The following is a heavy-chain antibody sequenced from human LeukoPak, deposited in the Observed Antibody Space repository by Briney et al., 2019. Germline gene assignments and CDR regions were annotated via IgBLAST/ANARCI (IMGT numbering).Heavy chain of an antibody. Sequence: QAGGSLRLPCAASGFTFSSYAMSWVRQAPGKGLEWVSAISGSGGSTYYADSVKGRFTISRDNSKNTLYLQMNSLRAEDTAVYYCAKDLPPDALTIFGVVFDYWGQGTLVTVSS. CDR1: GFTFSSYA. CDR3: AKDLPPDALTIFGVVFDY. CDR2: ISGSGGST. D-gene: IGHD3-3*01. V-gene: IGHV3-23*01. J-gene: IGHJ4*02.